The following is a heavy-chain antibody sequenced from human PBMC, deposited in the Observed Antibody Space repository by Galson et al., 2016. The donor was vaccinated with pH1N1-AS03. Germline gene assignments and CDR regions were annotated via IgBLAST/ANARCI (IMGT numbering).Heavy chain of an antibody. Sequence: SLRLSCAASGFAFRSHSMNWVRQAPGKGLEWISYITGVGVTMYGDSVRGRFVLSRDNAKNSVSLQMSSLRAEDTAIYYCTRDGTDTYFDFDFWGQGTLVTVSS. D-gene: IGHD2/OR15-2a*01. CDR3: TRDGTDTYFDFDF. CDR2: ITGVGVT. CDR1: GFAFRSHS. V-gene: IGHV3-48*03. J-gene: IGHJ4*02.